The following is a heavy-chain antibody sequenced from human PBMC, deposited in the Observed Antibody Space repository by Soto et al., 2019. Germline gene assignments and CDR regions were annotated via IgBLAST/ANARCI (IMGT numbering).Heavy chain of an antibody. J-gene: IGHJ5*02. CDR3: ARRSRRGYDWVGYNWFDP. Sequence: PXESLKVSCKCSGYSCTTHWIALVLQMPGKGLEWMGIIYPSDSDTTYSPSFQGQVTISVDKSISTAYVQWSSLKASDSAMYYCARRSRRGYDWVGYNWFDPWGQRTLVTVSS. CDR2: IYPSDSDT. V-gene: IGHV5-51*01. CDR1: GYSCTTHW. D-gene: IGHD5-12*01.